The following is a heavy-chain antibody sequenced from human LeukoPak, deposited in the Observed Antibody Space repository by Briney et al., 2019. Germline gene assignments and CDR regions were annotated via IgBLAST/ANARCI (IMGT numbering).Heavy chain of an antibody. CDR1: GGSISSTNW. CDR3: ARVLSGSESLYYFDY. Sequence: PSETLSLTCGVSGGSISSTNWWTWVRQPPGKGLEWIGYIYYSGITYYNPSLKSRVSISVDTSKNQFSLKLSSVIAADTAVYYCARVLSGSESLYYFDYWGQGALVTVSS. J-gene: IGHJ4*02. D-gene: IGHD3-10*01. V-gene: IGHV4-30-4*01. CDR2: IYYSGIT.